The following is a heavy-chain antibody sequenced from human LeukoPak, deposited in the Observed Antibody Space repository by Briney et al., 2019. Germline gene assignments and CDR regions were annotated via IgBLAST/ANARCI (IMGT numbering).Heavy chain of an antibody. CDR3: AKAVSFGVASSGFDY. J-gene: IGHJ4*02. Sequence: GGSLRLSCAASGFTFSSYATSWVRQAPGKGLEWVSAISGSGGSTYYADSVKGRFTISRDNSKNTLYLQMNSLRAEDTAVYYCAKAVSFGVASSGFDYWGQGTLVTVSS. V-gene: IGHV3-23*01. CDR2: ISGSGGST. D-gene: IGHD3-3*01. CDR1: GFTFSSYA.